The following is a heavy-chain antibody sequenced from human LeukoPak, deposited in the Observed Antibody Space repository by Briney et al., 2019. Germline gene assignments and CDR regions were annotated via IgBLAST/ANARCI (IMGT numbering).Heavy chain of an antibody. CDR1: GGSISSYY. V-gene: IGHV4-59*12. D-gene: IGHD6-13*01. CDR3: ARGGRAAAGSLYYYYGMDV. J-gene: IGHJ6*02. Sequence: PSETLSLTCTVSGGSISSYYWSWIRQPPGKGLEWIGYIYYSGSTNYNPSLKSRVTISVDTSKNQFSLKLSSVTAADTAVYYCARGGRAAAGSLYYYYGMDVWGQGTTATVSS. CDR2: IYYSGST.